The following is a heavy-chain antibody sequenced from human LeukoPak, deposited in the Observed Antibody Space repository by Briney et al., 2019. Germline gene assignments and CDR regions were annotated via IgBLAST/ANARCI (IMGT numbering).Heavy chain of an antibody. CDR2: IRDIGISS. J-gene: IGHJ4*02. CDR1: GFSFSSYA. CDR3: ARWSDRIQLWKCYFDY. V-gene: IGHV3-23*01. D-gene: IGHD5-18*01. Sequence: GGSLRLSCAASGFSFSSYAMSWVRQAPGKGLEWVSDIRDIGISSNYADSVKGRFTISRDNAKNSLYLQMNSLRAEDTAVYYCARWSDRIQLWKCYFDYWGQGTLVTVSS.